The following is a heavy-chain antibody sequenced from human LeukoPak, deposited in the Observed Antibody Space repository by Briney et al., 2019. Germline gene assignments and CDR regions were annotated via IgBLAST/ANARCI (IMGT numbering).Heavy chain of an antibody. CDR3: ARAPWGNDGNFDY. V-gene: IGHV1-18*01. Sequence: ASVKVSCKASGYTFTSYGISWVRQAPGQGLEWMGWISAYNGNTNYAQKLQGRVTMTTDTSTSTAHMELRSLRSADTAVYYCARAPWGNDGNFDYWGQGTLVTVSS. CDR2: ISAYNGNT. J-gene: IGHJ4*02. D-gene: IGHD1-1*01. CDR1: GYTFTSYG.